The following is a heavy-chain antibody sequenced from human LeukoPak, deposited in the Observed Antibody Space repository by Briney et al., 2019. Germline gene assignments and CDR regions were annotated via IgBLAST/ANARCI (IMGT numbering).Heavy chain of an antibody. D-gene: IGHD6-13*01. CDR3: ARDPGAAAYSFDY. J-gene: IGHJ4*02. CDR1: GYTFTGYY. CDR2: INPNSGGT. Sequence: GASVKVSCKASGYTFTGYYMHWVRQAPGQGLEWMGWINPNSGGTNYAQKFQGRVTMTRDTSISTAYMEVSRLRSDDTAVYYCARDPGAAAYSFDYWGQGTLVTVSS. V-gene: IGHV1-2*02.